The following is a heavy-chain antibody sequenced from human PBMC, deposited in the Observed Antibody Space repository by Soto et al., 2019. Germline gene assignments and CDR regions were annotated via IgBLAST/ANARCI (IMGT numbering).Heavy chain of an antibody. CDR3: ARAVRGVRRYGMDV. CDR2: IIPIFGTA. J-gene: IGHJ6*02. CDR1: GGTFSSYA. D-gene: IGHD3-10*01. Sequence: QVQLVQSGAEVKKPGSSVKVSCKASGGTFSSYAISWVRQAPGQGLEWMGGIIPIFGTATYAQKFQGRVTITADESTSTAYMELSSLRSEDTAVYYCARAVRGVRRYGMDVWGQGTTVTVSS. V-gene: IGHV1-69*12.